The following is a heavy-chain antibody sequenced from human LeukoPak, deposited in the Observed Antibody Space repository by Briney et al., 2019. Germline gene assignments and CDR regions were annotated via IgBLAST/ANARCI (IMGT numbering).Heavy chain of an antibody. Sequence: GGSLRLSCAASGFTFDDYAMHWVRQAPGKGLEWVSLISWDGGSTYYADSVKGRFTISRDNSKNSLYLQMNSLRAEDTALYYCAKDYNYYDSSGYYGPFDYWGQGTLVTVSS. CDR1: GFTFDDYA. V-gene: IGHV3-43D*03. D-gene: IGHD3-22*01. CDR3: AKDYNYYDSSGYYGPFDY. J-gene: IGHJ4*02. CDR2: ISWDGGST.